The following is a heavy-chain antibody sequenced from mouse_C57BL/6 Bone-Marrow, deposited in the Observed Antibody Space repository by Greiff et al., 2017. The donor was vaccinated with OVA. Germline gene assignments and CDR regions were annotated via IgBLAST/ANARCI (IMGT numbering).Heavy chain of an antibody. CDR2: INPSNGGT. J-gene: IGHJ1*03. D-gene: IGHD1-1*01. V-gene: IGHV1-53*01. CDR3: ARPDYYGSSPYWYFDV. Sequence: QVQLQQPGTELVKPGASVKLSCKASGYTFTSYWMHWVQQRPGQGLEWIGNINPSNGGTNYNEKFKSKATLAVDKSSSTAYMQLSSLTSEDSAVYYCARPDYYGSSPYWYFDVWGTGTTVTVSS. CDR1: GYTFTSYW.